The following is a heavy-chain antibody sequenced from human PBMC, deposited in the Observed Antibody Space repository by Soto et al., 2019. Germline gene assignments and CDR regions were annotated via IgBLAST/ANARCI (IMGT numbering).Heavy chain of an antibody. Sequence: ASVKVSCKTSGYTFTNYGISWVRQAPGQGLEWMGWITTDKGKTTYAQKFQGRVTMTTDTSTSTAYMELRSLRSDDTAMYYCATGSPAFDYWGQGNLVTVSS. CDR1: GYTFTNYG. V-gene: IGHV1-18*01. D-gene: IGHD3-10*01. CDR2: ITTDKGKT. CDR3: ATGSPAFDY. J-gene: IGHJ4*02.